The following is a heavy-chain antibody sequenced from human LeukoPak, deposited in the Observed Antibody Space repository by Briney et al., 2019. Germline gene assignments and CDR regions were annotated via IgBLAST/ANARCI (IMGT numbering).Heavy chain of an antibody. CDR3: ARDPPRGPRYYYYDMDV. V-gene: IGHV1-69*13. D-gene: IGHD3-10*01. CDR2: IIPIFGTA. J-gene: IGHJ6*02. Sequence: SVKVSCKASGGTFSSYAISWVRQAPGQGLEWMGGIIPIFGTANYAQKFQGRVTITADESTSTAYMELSSLRSEDTAVYYCARDPPRGPRYYYYDMDVWGQGTTVTVSS. CDR1: GGTFSSYA.